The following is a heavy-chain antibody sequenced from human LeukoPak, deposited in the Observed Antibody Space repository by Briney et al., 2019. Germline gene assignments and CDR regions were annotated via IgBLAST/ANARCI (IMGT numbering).Heavy chain of an antibody. CDR1: GYTLTELS. D-gene: IGHD1-26*01. CDR3: ATAVAIVGATRVTPLDY. J-gene: IGHJ4*02. CDR2: FDPEDGET. V-gene: IGHV1-24*01. Sequence: ASVKVSCKVSGYTLTELSMHWVRQAPGKGLEWMGVFDPEDGETIYAQKFQGRVTMTEDTSTDTAYMELSSLRSEDTAVYYCATAVAIVGATRVTPLDYWGQGTLVTVSS.